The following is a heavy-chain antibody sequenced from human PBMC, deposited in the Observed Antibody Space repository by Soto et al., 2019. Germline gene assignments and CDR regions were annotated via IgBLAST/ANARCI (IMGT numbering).Heavy chain of an antibody. CDR3: TREGSAPYYYYAMDA. CDR2: INTHNGNK. Sequence: QVQLEQSAPAVKKPGASVKVSCKASGYTFTTYGISWVRQAPGEGLEWLGWINTHNGNKNYAQNLQGRVFMTADTSTNTAYMELRSLRSDDTAIYFCTREGSAPYYYYAMDAWGQGTTVTVSS. V-gene: IGHV1-18*01. J-gene: IGHJ6*02. CDR1: GYTFTTYG. D-gene: IGHD3-10*01.